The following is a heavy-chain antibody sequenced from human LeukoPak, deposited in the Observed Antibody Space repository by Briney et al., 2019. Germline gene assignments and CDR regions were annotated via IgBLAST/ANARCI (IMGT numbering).Heavy chain of an antibody. V-gene: IGHV3-33*01. CDR1: GFTFSNHG. J-gene: IGHJ4*02. Sequence: PGGSLRLSCAASGFTFSNHGMHWVRQAPGKGLEWVANIWYDGSQEYYADTVKGRFTISRDISKNTQYLQMNSLRAEDTAVYYCARDLAAARLDFRGQGTLVTVSS. D-gene: IGHD6-6*01. CDR3: ARDLAAARLDF. CDR2: IWYDGSQE.